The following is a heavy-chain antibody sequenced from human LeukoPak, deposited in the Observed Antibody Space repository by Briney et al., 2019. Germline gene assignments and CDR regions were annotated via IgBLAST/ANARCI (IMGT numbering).Heavy chain of an antibody. Sequence: GGSLRLSCAASGFTFSSYSMNWVRQAPGKGLEWVSSISSGSGYIYYADSLKGRFTISRDNAKNSLYLQMNSLRAEDTAVYYCARAPRVPRELPLYYYYYMDVWGKGTTVTISS. D-gene: IGHD1-7*01. CDR1: GFTFSSYS. CDR3: ARAPRVPRELPLYYYYYMDV. CDR2: ISSGSGYI. V-gene: IGHV3-21*01. J-gene: IGHJ6*03.